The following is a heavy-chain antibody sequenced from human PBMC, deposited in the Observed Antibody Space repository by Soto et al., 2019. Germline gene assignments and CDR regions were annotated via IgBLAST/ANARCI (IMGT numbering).Heavy chain of an antibody. CDR2: IYPGDSDT. Sequence: GEPLKIYCQGSLYIFTSYWIGWVRQMPGKGLEWMGIIYPGDSDTRYSPSFQGQVTISADKSISTAYLQWSSLKASDTAMYYCARARGVDTATVHTHHYYYYGMDVWGQGTTVTVSS. CDR3: ARARGVDTATVHTHHYYYYGMDV. CDR1: LYIFTSYW. D-gene: IGHD5-18*01. V-gene: IGHV5-51*01. J-gene: IGHJ6*02.